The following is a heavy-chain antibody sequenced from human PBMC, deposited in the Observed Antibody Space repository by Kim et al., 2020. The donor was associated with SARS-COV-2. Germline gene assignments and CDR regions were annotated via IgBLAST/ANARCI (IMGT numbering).Heavy chain of an antibody. J-gene: IGHJ4*02. CDR3: ARHGSSYGLSY. D-gene: IGHD5-18*01. V-gene: IGHV4-59*08. Sequence: TDYNPTLKRRVTISVDTSKTQFSLELSCVTAADTAVYYCARHGSSYGLSYWGQGTLVTVSS. CDR2: T.